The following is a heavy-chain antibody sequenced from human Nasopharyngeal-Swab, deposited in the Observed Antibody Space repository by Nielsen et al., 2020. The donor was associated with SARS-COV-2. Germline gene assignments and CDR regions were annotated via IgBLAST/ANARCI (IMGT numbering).Heavy chain of an antibody. CDR1: GGSFSGYY. Sequence: ETLSLTCGANGGSFSGYYWSWIRQPPGKGLEWISGISELGTGIYYADSVWGRFTISRDTSKNTVYLQMNTLRADDTALYFCTRGLTGHIVQWNPSPYWGQGTLVTVSS. CDR3: TRGLTGHIVQWNPSPY. CDR2: ISELGTGI. J-gene: IGHJ4*02. D-gene: IGHD1-14*01. V-gene: IGHV3-23*01.